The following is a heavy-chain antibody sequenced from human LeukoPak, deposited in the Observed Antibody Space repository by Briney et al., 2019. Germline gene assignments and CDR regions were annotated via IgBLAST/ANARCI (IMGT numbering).Heavy chain of an antibody. CDR2: ISGSGGNT. D-gene: IGHD2-15*01. CDR1: GFTSSSYV. J-gene: IGHJ4*02. Sequence: GGSLRLSCAASGFTSSSYVISWVRQAPGKGLEWVSGISGSGGNTYYADSVKGRFTISRDNSKNTLYLQMNSLRAEDTAVYYCAARGPSWYFDYWGQGTLVTVSS. V-gene: IGHV3-23*01. CDR3: AARGPSWYFDY.